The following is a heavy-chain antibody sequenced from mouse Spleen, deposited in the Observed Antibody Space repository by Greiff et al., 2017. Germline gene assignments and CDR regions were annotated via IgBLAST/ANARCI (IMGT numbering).Heavy chain of an antibody. D-gene: IGHD1-1*01. J-gene: IGHJ3*01. CDR1: GFSLTSYG. V-gene: IGHV2-2*01. Sequence: QVHVKQSGPGLVQPSQSLSITCTVSGFSLTSYGVHWVRQSPGKGLEWLGVIWSGGSTDYNAAFISRLSISKDNSKSQVFFKMNSLQADDTAIYYCARYYYGSSWGFAYWGQGTLVTVSA. CDR2: IWSGGST. CDR3: ARYYYGSSWGFAY.